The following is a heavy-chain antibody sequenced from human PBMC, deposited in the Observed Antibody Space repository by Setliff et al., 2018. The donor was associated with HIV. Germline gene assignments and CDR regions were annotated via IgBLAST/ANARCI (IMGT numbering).Heavy chain of an antibody. D-gene: IGHD5-12*01. CDR1: GYTFTTYG. V-gene: IGHV1-18*01. CDR3: ARDLDSGYNAQDYFAY. Sequence: ASVKVSCKTSGYTFTTYGLTWVRQAPGQGLEWVGWISAYNGNTHGTQKLQGRVTMTTDTSTSTAYMELSRLQSDDTAVYFCARDLDSGYNAQDYFAYWGQGTPVTVSS. J-gene: IGHJ4*02. CDR2: ISAYNGNT.